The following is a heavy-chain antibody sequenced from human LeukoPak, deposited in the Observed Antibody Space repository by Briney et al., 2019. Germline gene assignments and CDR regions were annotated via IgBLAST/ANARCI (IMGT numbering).Heavy chain of an antibody. CDR1: GFTFSSYG. CDR3: ARVRSGYYSDY. D-gene: IGHD3-22*01. V-gene: IGHV3-7*01. Sequence: GGSLRLSCAASGFTFSSYGMTWVRQAPGKALEWVANIKKDGSDKYYVDSVRGRFTISRDNAKNSLYLQMNSLRAEDTAAYYCARVRSGYYSDYWGQGTLVTVSS. J-gene: IGHJ4*02. CDR2: IKKDGSDK.